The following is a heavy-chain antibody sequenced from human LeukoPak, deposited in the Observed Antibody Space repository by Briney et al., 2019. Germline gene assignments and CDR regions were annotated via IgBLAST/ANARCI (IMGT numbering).Heavy chain of an antibody. V-gene: IGHV4-59*01. CDR3: ARGQAVGAPPPGNY. CDR1: GDSISRYH. Sequence: PSETLSLTCTVSGDSISRYHGSWLRQPPGKGLEWIGYIYYSGSTNYTHSLKSRVTISVDTSKNPFSLQLSSVSAADTAVYYCARGQAVGAPPPGNYWGQGTLVTVSS. J-gene: IGHJ4*02. D-gene: IGHD1-26*01. CDR2: IYYSGST.